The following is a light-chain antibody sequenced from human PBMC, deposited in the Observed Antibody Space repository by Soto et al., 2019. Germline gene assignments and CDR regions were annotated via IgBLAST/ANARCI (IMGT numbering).Light chain of an antibody. Sequence: DIVMTQSPLSLPVTPGEPASISCRSSQSLLHSNGYNYLDWYLQKPGQSPQLLIYLGSNRASGGPDRFIGSGSGTDFTLKIIRVEAEDVGVYYCMQALQITWTFGQGTKVEIK. CDR1: QSLLHSNGYNY. CDR3: MQALQITWT. CDR2: LGS. V-gene: IGKV2-28*01. J-gene: IGKJ1*01.